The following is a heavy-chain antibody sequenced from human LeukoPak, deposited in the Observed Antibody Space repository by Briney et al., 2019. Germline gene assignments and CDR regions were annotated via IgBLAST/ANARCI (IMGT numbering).Heavy chain of an antibody. D-gene: IGHD3-22*01. J-gene: IGHJ4*02. V-gene: IGHV3-23*01. CDR3: AKSSDYYDSSGYYCPLDY. CDR1: GFTFSSYA. CDR2: ISGSGGST. Sequence: GGSLRLSCAASGFTFSSYAMSWVRQAPGKGLEWVSAISGSGGSTYYADSVKGRFTISRDNSKNTLYPQMNSLRAEDTAVYYCAKSSDYYDSSGYYCPLDYWGQGTLVTVSS.